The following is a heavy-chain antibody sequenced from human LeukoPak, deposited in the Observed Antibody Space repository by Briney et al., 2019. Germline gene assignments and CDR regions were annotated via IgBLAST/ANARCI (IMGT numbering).Heavy chain of an antibody. CDR2: ISSSSNYI. D-gene: IGHD3-16*01. CDR3: ARGGGMITFGGVIDSYYFDY. Sequence: GGSLRLSCAASGFTFSSSSMNWVRQAPGKGLEWVASISSSSNYIYYADSMKGRFTISRDNAKNSLYLQMNSLRAEDTAVYYCARGGGMITFGGVIDSYYFDYWGQGTLVTVSS. CDR1: GFTFSSSS. J-gene: IGHJ4*02. V-gene: IGHV3-21*01.